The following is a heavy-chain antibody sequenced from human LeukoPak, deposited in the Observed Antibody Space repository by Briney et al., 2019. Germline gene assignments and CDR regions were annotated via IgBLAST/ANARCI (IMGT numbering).Heavy chain of an antibody. V-gene: IGHV4-4*07. Sequence: PSETLSLTCTVSGGSISSYYWSWIRQPAGKGLEWIGRIYTSGSTNYNPSLKSRVTVSVDTSKNQFSLKLSSVTAADTAVYYCARGGDIVVVPAALSRLSWFDPWGQGTLVSVSS. CDR2: IYTSGST. J-gene: IGHJ5*02. CDR1: GGSISSYY. D-gene: IGHD2-2*01. CDR3: ARGGDIVVVPAALSRLSWFDP.